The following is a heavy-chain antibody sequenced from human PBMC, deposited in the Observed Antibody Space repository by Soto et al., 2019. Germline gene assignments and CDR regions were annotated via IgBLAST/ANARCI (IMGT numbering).Heavy chain of an antibody. CDR3: ARDGSRDGYNWGVGY. Sequence: ASVEVSCKASGYTFTSYDMHWVLQAPGQGLEWMGIINPSGGSTSYAQKFQGRVTMTRDTSTSTVYMELSSLRSEDTAVYYCARDGSRDGYNWGVGYWGQGTLVTVSS. CDR1: GYTFTSYD. CDR2: INPSGGST. D-gene: IGHD5-12*01. V-gene: IGHV1-46*01. J-gene: IGHJ4*02.